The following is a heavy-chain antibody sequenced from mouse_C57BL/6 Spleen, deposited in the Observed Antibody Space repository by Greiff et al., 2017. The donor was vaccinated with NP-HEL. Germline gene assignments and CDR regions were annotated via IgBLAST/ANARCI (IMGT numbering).Heavy chain of an antibody. D-gene: IGHD1-1*01. CDR3: ARHEDYYGSSSYYYAMDY. J-gene: IGHJ4*01. V-gene: IGHV1-62-2*01. Sequence: QVQLQQSGAELVKPGASVKLSCKASGYTFTEYTIHWVQQRSGQGLEWIGWFYPGSGSIKYNEKFKDKATLTADKSSSTVYMELSRLTSEDSAVYFCARHEDYYGSSSYYYAMDYWGQGTSVTVSS. CDR2: FYPGSGSI. CDR1: GYTFTEYT.